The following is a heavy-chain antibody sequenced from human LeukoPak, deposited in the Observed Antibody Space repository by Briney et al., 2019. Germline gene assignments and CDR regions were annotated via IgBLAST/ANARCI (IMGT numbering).Heavy chain of an antibody. V-gene: IGHV1-69*05. Sequence: SVKVSCKASGGTFSSYAISWVRQAPGQGLEWMGGIIPIFGTANYAQKFQGRVTITKADSTSKAYMELSSLRSEHTAVYYCARGSVLCGGGSCYSGWFDPWGQGTLVTVSS. CDR1: GGTFSSYA. CDR3: ARGSVLCGGGSCYSGWFDP. D-gene: IGHD2-15*01. CDR2: IIPIFGTA. J-gene: IGHJ5*02.